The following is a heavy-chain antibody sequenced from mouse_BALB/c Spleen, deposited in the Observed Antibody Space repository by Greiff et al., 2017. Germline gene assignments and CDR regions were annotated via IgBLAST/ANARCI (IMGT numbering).Heavy chain of an antibody. V-gene: IGHV1S130*01. CDR1: GYTFTSSW. J-gene: IGHJ2*01. CDR2: IHPNSGNT. Sequence: VQLQQSGSVLVRPGASVKLSCKASGYTFTSSWMHWAKQRPGQGLEWIGEIHPNSGNTNYNEKFKGKATLTVDTSSSTAYVDLSSLTSEDSAVYYCARSGGNYYFDYWGQGTTLTVSS. CDR3: ARSGGNYYFDY. D-gene: IGHD2-1*01.